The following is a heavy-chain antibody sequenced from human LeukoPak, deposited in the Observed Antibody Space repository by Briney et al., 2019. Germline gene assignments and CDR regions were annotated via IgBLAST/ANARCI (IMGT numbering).Heavy chain of an antibody. V-gene: IGHV3-11*01. CDR1: GFTFSDDF. CDR2: ISSSGGTI. CDR3: ARGYSSDWYSGY. J-gene: IGHJ4*02. D-gene: IGHD6-19*01. Sequence: GGSLRLSCAASGFTFSDDFMSWIRQPPGRGLEWVSYISSSGGTIYYADSVKGRFTISRDNAKNSLYLQMSSLRVEDTAVYYRARGYSSDWYSGYWGQGTLVTVSS.